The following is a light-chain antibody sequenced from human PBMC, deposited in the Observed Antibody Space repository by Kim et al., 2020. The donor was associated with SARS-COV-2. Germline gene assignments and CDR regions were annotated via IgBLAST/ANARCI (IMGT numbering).Light chain of an antibody. CDR1: SSNIGSNT. J-gene: IGLJ2*01. V-gene: IGLV1-44*01. CDR2: SNN. CDR3: ATWDDSLNGVV. Sequence: QSVLTQPPSASGTPGQMVTISCSGSSSNIGSNTVNWYQQLPGTAPKLLIYSNNQRPSGVPDRFSGSKSGTSASLAISGLQSEDEAEYYCATWDDSLNGVVFGGGTQLTVL.